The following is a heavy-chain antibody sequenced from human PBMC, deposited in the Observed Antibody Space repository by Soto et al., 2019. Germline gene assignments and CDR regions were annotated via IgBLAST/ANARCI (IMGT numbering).Heavy chain of an antibody. CDR1: GYTFTSYA. D-gene: IGHD2-15*01. V-gene: IGHV1-3*01. J-gene: IGHJ4*02. CDR2: INAGNGNT. Sequence: ASLKVSCKASGYTFTSYAMHWVRQAPGQRLEWMGWINAGNGNTKYSQKFQGRVTITRDTSASTAYMELSSLRSEDTAVYYCARELANCSGGSCYSGFDYWGQGTLVTVSS. CDR3: ARELANCSGGSCYSGFDY.